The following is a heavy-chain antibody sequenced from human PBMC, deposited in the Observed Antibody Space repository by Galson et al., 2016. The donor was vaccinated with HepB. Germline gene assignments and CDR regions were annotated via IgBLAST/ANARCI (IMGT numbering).Heavy chain of an antibody. CDR3: TRDSDYGVNLDNPIRFDY. Sequence: SLRLSCATSGFYLSAYSMNWVRQAPGKGLEWIAYISVSSSEIYYVDSVKGRFTISRDNAKNFLYLQMDRLRDEDTAVYYCTRDSDYGVNLDNPIRFDYWGQGTPVNVSS. D-gene: IGHD4-17*01. J-gene: IGHJ4*02. CDR1: GFYLSAYS. CDR2: ISVSSSEI. V-gene: IGHV3-48*02.